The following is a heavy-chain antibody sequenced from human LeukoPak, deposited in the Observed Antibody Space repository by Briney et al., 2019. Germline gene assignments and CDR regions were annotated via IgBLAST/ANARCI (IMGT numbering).Heavy chain of an antibody. CDR1: GFTFSSYA. D-gene: IGHD6-13*01. CDR2: ISGSGGST. J-gene: IGHJ5*02. V-gene: IGHV3-23*01. Sequence: SGGSLRLSCAASGFTFSSYAMSWVRQAPGKGLEWVSAISGSGGSTYYADSVKGRFTTSRDNSKNTLYLQMNSLRAEDTAVYYCAKVARGERYSSSWYPRSNNWFDPWGQGTLVTVSS. CDR3: AKVARGERYSSSWYPRSNNWFDP.